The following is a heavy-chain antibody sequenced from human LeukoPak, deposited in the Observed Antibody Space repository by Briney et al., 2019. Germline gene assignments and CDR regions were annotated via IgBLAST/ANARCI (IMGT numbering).Heavy chain of an antibody. CDR3: ARWLGNGFDM. V-gene: IGHV4-38-2*01. D-gene: IGHD6-19*01. CDR1: GYSVSSNSY. CDR2: IHHGGNT. Sequence: SETLSLTCVVSGYSVSSNSYWAWIRQSPGKGLEWIGSIHHGGNTYYNPSLMRRVSMSIDMSKNQCSLDLSSVTAADTALFCARWLGNGFDMWGQGTMVTVSS. J-gene: IGHJ3*02.